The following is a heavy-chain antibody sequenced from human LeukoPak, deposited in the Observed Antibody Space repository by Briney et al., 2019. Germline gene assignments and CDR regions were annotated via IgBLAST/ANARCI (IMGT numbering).Heavy chain of an antibody. Sequence: SETLSLTCTVSGGSISSSSYYWGWIRQPPGKGLEWIGSIYYSGSTYYNPSLKSRVTISVDTSKNQFSLKLSSVTAADTAVYYRARHFRGTMIPWGQGTLVTVSS. V-gene: IGHV4-39*01. CDR2: IYYSGST. D-gene: IGHD3-22*01. CDR1: GGSISSSSYY. CDR3: ARHFRGTMIP. J-gene: IGHJ5*02.